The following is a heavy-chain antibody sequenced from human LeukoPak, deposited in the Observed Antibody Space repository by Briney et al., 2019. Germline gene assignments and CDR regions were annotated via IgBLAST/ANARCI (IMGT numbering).Heavy chain of an antibody. CDR1: GFIFSGYG. J-gene: IGHJ4*02. Sequence: GGSLRLSCAASGFIFSGYGIHWVRQAPGKGLEWVAFISYDGNYKTYADSVKGRFTISRDSSKNTLYLQMNSVKAEDTAVYYCSREGGSGSYLGSFDYWGQGTLVTVSS. CDR2: ISYDGNYK. CDR3: SREGGSGSYLGSFDY. V-gene: IGHV3-33*01. D-gene: IGHD1-26*01.